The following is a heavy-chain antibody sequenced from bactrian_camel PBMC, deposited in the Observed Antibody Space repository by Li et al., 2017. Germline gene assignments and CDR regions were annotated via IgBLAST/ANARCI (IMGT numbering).Heavy chain of an antibody. Sequence: QLVESGGGSVQAGGSLRLSCAASGYYSSYCMGWFRQAPGKSREGVATIGRAGSTTYADSVKGRFTISKDIAQSTLYLQLNNLKPEGTAIYYCVKQGGYWDFVDWGQGTQVTVS. V-gene: IGHV3S55*01. D-gene: IGHD1*01. CDR3: VKQGGYWDFVD. CDR1: GYYSSYC. CDR2: IGRAGST. J-gene: IGHJ4*01.